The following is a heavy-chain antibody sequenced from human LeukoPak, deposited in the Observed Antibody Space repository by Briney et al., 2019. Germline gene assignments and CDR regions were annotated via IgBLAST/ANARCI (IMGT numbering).Heavy chain of an antibody. J-gene: IGHJ3*01. CDR3: AGGKNFVGTCADGVFTL. Sequence: ASVKVSCKASGYTFTSYGISWVRQAPGQGLEWMGWINPYNGNTNYAPKLQGRVTMTTDTSTSTAYMELRSLRSDDTAVYYCAGGKNFVGTCADGVFTLWGQGTMVPVFS. V-gene: IGHV1-18*01. CDR2: INPYNGNT. CDR1: GYTFTSYG. D-gene: IGHD2/OR15-2a*01.